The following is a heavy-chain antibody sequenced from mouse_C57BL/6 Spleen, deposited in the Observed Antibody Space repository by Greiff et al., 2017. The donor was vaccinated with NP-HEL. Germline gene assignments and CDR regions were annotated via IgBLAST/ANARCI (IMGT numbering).Heavy chain of an antibody. CDR3: ARGDDYGSSPDY. J-gene: IGHJ2*01. V-gene: IGHV1-69*01. Sequence: QVQLKQPGAELVMPGASVKLSCKASGYTFTSYWMHWVKQRPGQGLEWIGEIDPSDSYTNYNQKFKGKSTLTVDKSSSTAYMQLSSLTSEDSAVYYCARGDDYGSSPDYWGQGTTLTVSS. CDR2: IDPSDSYT. CDR1: GYTFTSYW. D-gene: IGHD1-1*01.